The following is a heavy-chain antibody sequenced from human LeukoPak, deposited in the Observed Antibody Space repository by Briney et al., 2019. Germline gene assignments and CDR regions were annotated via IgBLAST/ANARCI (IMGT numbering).Heavy chain of an antibody. Sequence: GGSLRLSCAASGFSFSDHYMDWVRQAPGKGLEWVSAIIGSGDTTYYADSVKGRLTISRDNSKNTVYLQMNSLKVEDTAIYFCTKEVSYDYVWGSYRPYWGQGTLVTVSS. CDR2: IIGSGDTT. V-gene: IGHV3-23*01. CDR1: GFSFSDHY. J-gene: IGHJ4*02. D-gene: IGHD3-16*02. CDR3: TKEVSYDYVWGSYRPY.